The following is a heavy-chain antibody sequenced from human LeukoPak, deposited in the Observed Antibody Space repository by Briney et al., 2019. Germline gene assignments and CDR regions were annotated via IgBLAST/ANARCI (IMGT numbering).Heavy chain of an antibody. J-gene: IGHJ4*02. CDR3: AREDQPRGTFDY. CDR2: IKQDGSEK. CDR1: GFTFSNYW. V-gene: IGHV3-7*05. D-gene: IGHD2-15*01. Sequence: GGSLRLSCAASGFTFSNYWMTWVRQAPGKGLEWVANIKQDGSEKYYVDSVRGRFTISRDNAKNSLYLQMNSLRAEDTALYYCAREDQPRGTFDYWGQGILVTVSS.